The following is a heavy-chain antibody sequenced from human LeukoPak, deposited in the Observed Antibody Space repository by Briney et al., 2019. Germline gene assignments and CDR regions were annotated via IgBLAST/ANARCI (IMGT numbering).Heavy chain of an antibody. Sequence: QTGGSLRFSCAASGFTFSSYAMSWVRQAPGKGLEWVSAISGSGGSTYYADSVKGRFTISRDNSKNTLYLQMNSLRAEDTAVYYCAKDLKDSSGYYSMSFAFDIWGQGTMVTVSS. V-gene: IGHV3-23*01. CDR2: ISGSGGST. D-gene: IGHD3-22*01. J-gene: IGHJ3*02. CDR1: GFTFSSYA. CDR3: AKDLKDSSGYYSMSFAFDI.